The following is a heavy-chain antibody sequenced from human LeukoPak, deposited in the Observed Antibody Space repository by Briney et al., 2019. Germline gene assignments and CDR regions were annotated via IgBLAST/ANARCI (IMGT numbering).Heavy chain of an antibody. D-gene: IGHD3-9*01. V-gene: IGHV5-51*01. Sequence: GESLQFSCTGSDYSFTSYRIGWVSPTPGKGLEWMGIIYSGDSDTRYSPSFQVQGTISAAKPISPAYLQWSSLKASDTATYYGARHPLQYDILTGPENAFHIWGQGTMVTVPS. CDR2: IYSGDSDT. CDR3: ARHPLQYDILTGPENAFHI. CDR1: DYSFTSYR. J-gene: IGHJ3*02.